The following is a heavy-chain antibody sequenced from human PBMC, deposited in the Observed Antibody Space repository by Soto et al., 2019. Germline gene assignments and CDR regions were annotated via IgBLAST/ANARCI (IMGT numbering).Heavy chain of an antibody. V-gene: IGHV1-18*01. CDR3: ARDRRYPNWFDP. J-gene: IGHJ5*02. CDR2: ISAYNGNT. CDR1: GHTFTSYG. Sequence: ASVKVSCKASGHTFTSYGISWVRQAPGQGLEWMGWISAYNGNTNYAQKLQGRVTMTTDTSTSTAYMELRSLRSDDTAVYYCARDRRYPNWFDPWGQGTLVTVSS. D-gene: IGHD1-26*01.